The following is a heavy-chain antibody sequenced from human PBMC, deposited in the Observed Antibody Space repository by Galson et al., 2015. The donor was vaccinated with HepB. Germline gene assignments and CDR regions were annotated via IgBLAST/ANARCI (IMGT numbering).Heavy chain of an antibody. CDR3: VATYYDFWSGPTNNWFDP. CDR1: GYTFTSYD. Sequence: SVKVSCKASGYTFTSYDINWVRQATGQGLEWMGWMNPNSGNTGYAQKFQGRVTMTRNTSISTAYMELSSLRSEDTAVYYCVATYYDFWSGPTNNWFDPWGQGTLVTVSS. V-gene: IGHV1-8*01. CDR2: MNPNSGNT. D-gene: IGHD3-3*01. J-gene: IGHJ5*02.